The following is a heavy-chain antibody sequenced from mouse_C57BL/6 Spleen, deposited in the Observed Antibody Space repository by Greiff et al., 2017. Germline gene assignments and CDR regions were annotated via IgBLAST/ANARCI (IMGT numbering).Heavy chain of an antibody. CDR2: IHPSDSDT. CDR3: AMSGGTAGGY. CDR1: GYTFTSYW. J-gene: IGHJ2*01. Sequence: QVQLKQPGAELVKPGASVKVSCKASGYTFTSYWMHWVKQRPGQGLEWIGRIHPSDSDTNYNQQFKGKDTLTVDKSSSTAYMQLSSLTSGDAAVYYVAMSGGTAGGYWGQGTTLTVSS. V-gene: IGHV1-74*01. D-gene: IGHD1-2*01.